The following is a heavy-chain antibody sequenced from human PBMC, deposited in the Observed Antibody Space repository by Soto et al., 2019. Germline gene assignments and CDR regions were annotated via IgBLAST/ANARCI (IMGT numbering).Heavy chain of an antibody. CDR3: ARMSDDSGWYYFDY. Sequence: SETLSLTCAVSGGLISSGNWWTWVRQGPGKGLEWIGEIYHSGSTKYNPSLKSRVTMSVDKTKNQFSLKLNSVTAADTAVDYCARMSDDSGWYYFDYWGQGMLVTVSS. CDR1: GGLISSGNW. V-gene: IGHV4-4*02. D-gene: IGHD6-19*01. J-gene: IGHJ4*02. CDR2: IYHSGST.